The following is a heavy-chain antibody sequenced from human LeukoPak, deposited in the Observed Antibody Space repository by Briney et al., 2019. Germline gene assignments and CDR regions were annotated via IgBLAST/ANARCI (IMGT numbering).Heavy chain of an antibody. Sequence: SETLSLTCTVSGGSISSNSYHWGWIRQPPGKGLEWIGTIFYTGSTYYNPSLKSRVSISADTSKNQFSLRLSSVTAADTAVYYCARLSTSSGLFDYWGQGTLVTVSS. CDR2: IFYTGST. D-gene: IGHD3-22*01. CDR1: GGSISSNSYH. V-gene: IGHV4-39*01. CDR3: ARLSTSSGLFDY. J-gene: IGHJ4*02.